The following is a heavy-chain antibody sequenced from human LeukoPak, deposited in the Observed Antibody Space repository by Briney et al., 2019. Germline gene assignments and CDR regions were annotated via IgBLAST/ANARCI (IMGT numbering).Heavy chain of an antibody. CDR1: GYTFTSYG. V-gene: IGHV1-18*01. CDR2: ISAYNGNT. D-gene: IGHD2-21*01. Sequence: ASVKVSCXASGYTFTSYGISWVRLAPGQGLEWMGWISAYNGNTNYAQKLQGRVTMTTDTSTSTAYMELRSLRSDDTAVYYCASGEIRWGSALGDNFDYWGQGTLVTVSS. CDR3: ASGEIRWGSALGDNFDY. J-gene: IGHJ4*02.